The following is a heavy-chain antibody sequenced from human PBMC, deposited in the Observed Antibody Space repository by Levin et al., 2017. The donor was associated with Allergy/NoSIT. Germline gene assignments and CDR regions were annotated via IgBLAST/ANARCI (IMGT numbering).Heavy chain of an antibody. J-gene: IGHJ4*02. D-gene: IGHD3-10*01. V-gene: IGHV1-18*01. Sequence: ASVKVSCKASGYTFTSYGISWVRQAPGQGLEWMGWISAYNGNTNYAQKLQGRVTMTTDTSTSTAYMELRSLRSDDTAVYYCARWARDYYGSGSYYNFRGKILDYWGQGTLVTVSS. CDR1: GYTFTSYG. CDR2: ISAYNGNT. CDR3: ARWARDYYGSGSYYNFRGKILDY.